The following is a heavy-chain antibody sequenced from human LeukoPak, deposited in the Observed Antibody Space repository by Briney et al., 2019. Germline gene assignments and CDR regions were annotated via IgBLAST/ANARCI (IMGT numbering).Heavy chain of an antibody. CDR2: IYYSVST. Sequence: SETLSLTCTVSGGSISSYYWSWIRQPPGKGLEWIGYIYYSVSTNYNPSLKSRVTISVDTSKNQFSLKLSSVTAADTAVYYCAADDFWSGYSNGPFDYWGQGTLVTVSS. D-gene: IGHD3-3*01. CDR3: AADDFWSGYSNGPFDY. CDR1: GGSISSYY. J-gene: IGHJ4*02. V-gene: IGHV4-59*01.